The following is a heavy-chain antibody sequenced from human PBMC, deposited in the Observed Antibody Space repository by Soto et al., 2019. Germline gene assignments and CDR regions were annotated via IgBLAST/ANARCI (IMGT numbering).Heavy chain of an antibody. CDR1: GYTFTSYA. D-gene: IGHD6-19*01. CDR2: INAGNGNT. Sequence: QVQLVQSGAEEKKPGASVKVSCKASGYTFTSYAMHWVRQAPGQRLEWMGWINAGNGNTKYSQKFQGRVTITRDTSASTANMGLSSLGSEDTAVYYCARAVAVAADFDYWGQGTLVTVSS. CDR3: ARAVAVAADFDY. V-gene: IGHV1-3*05. J-gene: IGHJ4*02.